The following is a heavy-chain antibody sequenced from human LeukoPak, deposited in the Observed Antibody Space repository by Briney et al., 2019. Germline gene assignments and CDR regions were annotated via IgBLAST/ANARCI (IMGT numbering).Heavy chain of an antibody. D-gene: IGHD2-2*01. CDR3: ARESYCSSTSCYAWFDP. J-gene: IGHJ5*02. CDR2: INPNSGGT. Sequence: ASVKVSCKASGYTFTGYYMHWVRRAPGQGLEWMGWINPNSGGTNYAQKFQGRVTMTRDTSISTAYMELSRLRSDDTAVYYCARESYCSSTSCYAWFDPWGQGTLVTVSS. V-gene: IGHV1-2*02. CDR1: GYTFTGYY.